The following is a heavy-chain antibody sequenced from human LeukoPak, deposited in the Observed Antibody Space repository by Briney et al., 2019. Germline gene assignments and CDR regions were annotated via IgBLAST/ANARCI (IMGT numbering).Heavy chain of an antibody. Sequence: SETLSLTCTVSGGSISSYYWSWIRQPPGKGLEWIGYIYYSGSTNYNPSLKSRVTISVDTSKNQFSLKLSSVTAADTAVYYCARARLWLRSGWFDPWGQGTLVTVSS. D-gene: IGHD5-18*01. CDR3: ARARLWLRSGWFDP. V-gene: IGHV4-59*01. CDR2: IYYSGST. CDR1: GGSISSYY. J-gene: IGHJ5*02.